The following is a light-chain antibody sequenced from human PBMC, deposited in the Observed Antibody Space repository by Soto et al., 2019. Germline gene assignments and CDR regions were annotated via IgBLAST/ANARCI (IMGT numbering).Light chain of an antibody. Sequence: DIQMTQSPSSLSASVGDRVTINCRASQNINNYLYWYQQQPGKAPKLLIYAASNLHTGVPSRFSGSGSGTAFTLTISSLQPEDFATYYCEQSFTFPRTFXQGTKVDIK. V-gene: IGKV1-39*01. J-gene: IGKJ1*01. CDR1: QNINNY. CDR3: EQSFTFPRT. CDR2: AAS.